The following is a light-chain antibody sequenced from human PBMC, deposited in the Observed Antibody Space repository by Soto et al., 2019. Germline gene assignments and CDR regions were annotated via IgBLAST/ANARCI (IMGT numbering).Light chain of an antibody. CDR2: GAS. Sequence: EIVMTQSPATLSVSPGERATLSCRASQSISSNLAWYQQKPGQAPRLLIYGASTRATDIPARFSGGGSGTEFTLTINSLQSEDFAVYYCQQYGSSGTFGQGTKVDIK. J-gene: IGKJ1*01. CDR3: QQYGSSGT. CDR1: QSISSN. V-gene: IGKV3-15*01.